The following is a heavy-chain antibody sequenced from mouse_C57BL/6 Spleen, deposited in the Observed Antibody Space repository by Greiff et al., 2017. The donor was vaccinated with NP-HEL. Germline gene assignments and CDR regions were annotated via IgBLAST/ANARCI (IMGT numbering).Heavy chain of an antibody. Sequence: EVKLEESGGGLVQPGGSLKLSCAASGFTFSDYYMYWVRQTPEKRLEWVAYISNGGGSTYYPDTVKGRFTISRDNAKNTLYLQMSRLKSEDTAMYYCAGGFAYWGQGTLVTVSA. CDR1: GFTFSDYY. CDR3: AGGFAY. V-gene: IGHV5-12*01. J-gene: IGHJ3*01. CDR2: ISNGGGST.